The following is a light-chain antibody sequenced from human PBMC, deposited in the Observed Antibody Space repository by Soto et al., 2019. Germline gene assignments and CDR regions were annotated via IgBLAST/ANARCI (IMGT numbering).Light chain of an antibody. Sequence: EIALTQSPGTLSLSPGERATLSCRAGQSISRSYLAWYQQKPGQAPRLLIYGASSRATGIPDRFSGSESGTDFTLTISRLEPEDFAVYYCQQYGTSRWTFGQGTKVDIK. J-gene: IGKJ1*01. CDR2: GAS. CDR1: QSISRSY. CDR3: QQYGTSRWT. V-gene: IGKV3-20*01.